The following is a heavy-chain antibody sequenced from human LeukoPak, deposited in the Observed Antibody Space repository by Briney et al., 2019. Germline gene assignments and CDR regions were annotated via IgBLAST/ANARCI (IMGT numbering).Heavy chain of an antibody. D-gene: IGHD3-22*01. J-gene: IGHJ4*02. CDR3: ARTDSSLFDY. Sequence: GASVEVSCKASGYTFTGYYMHWVRQAPGQGLEWMGWINPNSGSTSYAQKFQGRVTMTRDTSTSTVYMELSSLRSEDTAVYYCARTDSSLFDYWGQGTLVTVSS. CDR1: GYTFTGYY. CDR2: INPNSGST. V-gene: IGHV1-46*01.